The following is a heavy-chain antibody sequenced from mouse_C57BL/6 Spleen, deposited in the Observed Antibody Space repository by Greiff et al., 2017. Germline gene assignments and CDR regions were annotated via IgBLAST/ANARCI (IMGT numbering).Heavy chain of an antibody. J-gene: IGHJ1*03. CDR1: GYTFTSYT. V-gene: IGHV1-4*01. D-gene: IGHD1-1*01. CDR2: INPSSGYT. Sequence: VQLQQSGAELARPGASVKMSCKASGYTFTSYTMHWVKQRPGQGLEWIGYINPSSGYTKYNQKFKDKATLTADKSSSTAYMQLSSLTSEDSAVYYCARIPPITTVVATRYFDVWGTGTTVTVSS. CDR3: ARIPPITTVVATRYFDV.